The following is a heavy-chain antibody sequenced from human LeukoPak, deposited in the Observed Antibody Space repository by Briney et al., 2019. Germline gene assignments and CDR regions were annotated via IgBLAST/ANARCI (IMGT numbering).Heavy chain of an antibody. CDR2: IRYDGSNK. Sequence: GGSLRLSCAASGFTFSSYGMHWVRQAPGKGLEWVAFIRYDGSNKYYADSVKGRFTISRDNSKNTLYLQMNSLRAEDTAVYYCAKWPYSSSYYFDYWGQGTLVTVSS. CDR3: AKWPYSSSYYFDY. D-gene: IGHD6-6*01. J-gene: IGHJ4*02. CDR1: GFTFSSYG. V-gene: IGHV3-30*02.